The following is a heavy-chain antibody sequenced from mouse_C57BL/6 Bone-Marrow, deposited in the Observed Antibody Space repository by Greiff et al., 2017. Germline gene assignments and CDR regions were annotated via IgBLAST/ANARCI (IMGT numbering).Heavy chain of an antibody. CDR1: GYTFTSYT. CDR3: AREGDYSNCYWYFDV. CDR2: INPSSGYT. D-gene: IGHD2-5*01. V-gene: IGHV1-4*01. Sequence: QVQLQQSGAELARPGASVKMSCKASGYTFTSYTMHWVKQRPGQGLEWIGYINPSSGYTKYNQKFKDKATLTADKSSSTAYMQLSSLTSEDSAVYYCAREGDYSNCYWYFDVWGTGTTVTVSS. J-gene: IGHJ1*03.